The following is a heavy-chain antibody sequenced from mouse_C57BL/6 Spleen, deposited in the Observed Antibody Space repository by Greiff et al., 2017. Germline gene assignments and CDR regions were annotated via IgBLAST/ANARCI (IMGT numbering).Heavy chain of an antibody. Sequence: EVKLMESGGGLVQPKGSLKLSCAASGFSFNTYAMNWVRQAPGKGLEWVARIRSKSNNYATYYADSVKDRFTISRDDSESMLYLQMNNLKTEDTAMYYCVRHDGYYGSSFDVWGTGTTVTVSS. CDR3: VRHDGYYGSSFDV. D-gene: IGHD1-1*01. CDR2: IRSKSNNYAT. CDR1: GFSFNTYA. J-gene: IGHJ1*03. V-gene: IGHV10-1*01.